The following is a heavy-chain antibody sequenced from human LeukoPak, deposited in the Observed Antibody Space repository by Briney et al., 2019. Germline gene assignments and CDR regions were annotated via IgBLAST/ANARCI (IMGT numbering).Heavy chain of an antibody. CDR2: IYYSGST. CDR3: ARASSHSLGYYYYMDV. D-gene: IGHD5-18*01. Sequence: SETLSLTCTVSGGSISNYYWSWIRQPPGKGLEWIGYIYYSGSTNYNPSLKSRVTISVDTSKNQFSLKLSSVTAADTAVYYCARASSHSLGYYYYMDVWAKGPRSPSP. CDR1: GGSISNYY. V-gene: IGHV4-59*12. J-gene: IGHJ6*03.